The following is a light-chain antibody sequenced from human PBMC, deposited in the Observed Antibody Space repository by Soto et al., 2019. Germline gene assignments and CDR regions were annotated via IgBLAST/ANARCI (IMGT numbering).Light chain of an antibody. Sequence: QSALTQPPSASGSPGQSVTISCTGTSSDVGAYIFVSWYQQHPGKAPKLMIYDVNRRPSGVPDRFSGSKSGNTASLTVSGLQAEDEADYYCVSFAGGTYGVGTGTKVSDL. J-gene: IGLJ1*01. CDR1: SSDVGAYIF. CDR3: VSFAGGTYG. V-gene: IGLV2-8*01. CDR2: DVN.